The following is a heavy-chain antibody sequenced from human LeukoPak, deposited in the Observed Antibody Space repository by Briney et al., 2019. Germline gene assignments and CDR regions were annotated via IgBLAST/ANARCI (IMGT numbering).Heavy chain of an antibody. CDR3: ARVNPNYSSGWYAGFDY. Sequence: GGSLRLSCAASGFTFSSYGMHWVRQAPGKGLVWVSRINSDGSSTSYADSVKGRFTISRDNAKNTLYLQMNSLRAEDTAVYYCARVNPNYSSGWYAGFDYWGQGTLVTVSS. J-gene: IGHJ4*02. D-gene: IGHD6-19*01. V-gene: IGHV3-74*01. CDR2: INSDGSST. CDR1: GFTFSSYG.